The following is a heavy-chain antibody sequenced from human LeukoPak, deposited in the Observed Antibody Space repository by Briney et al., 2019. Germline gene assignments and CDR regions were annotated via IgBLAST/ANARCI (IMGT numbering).Heavy chain of an antibody. D-gene: IGHD4-17*01. CDR1: GYTFRDYF. CDR3: ARDGITVTKNAFDI. CDR2: INPTDGGT. Sequence: GASVKVSCKASGYTFRDYFMHWVRQAPGQGLEWMGWINPTDGGTHFARKFQDRVTMTRDTSTTTAYMEVSSLRSDDTAVYYCARDGITVTKNAFDIWGQGTMVTVSS. V-gene: IGHV1-2*02. J-gene: IGHJ3*02.